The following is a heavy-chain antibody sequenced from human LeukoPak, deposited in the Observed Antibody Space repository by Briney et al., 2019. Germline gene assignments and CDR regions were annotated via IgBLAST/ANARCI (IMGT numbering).Heavy chain of an antibody. Sequence: GESLKISCKGPGYNFGNSWIAWVRQMPGKGLEWMGIIYPGDSDTKYGPSFQGQVTFSADKSISTAYLQWSGLKASDSAIYYCARKEYMDVWGEGTTVTVSS. CDR2: IYPGDSDT. CDR3: ARKEYMDV. J-gene: IGHJ6*03. CDR1: GYNFGNSW. V-gene: IGHV5-51*01.